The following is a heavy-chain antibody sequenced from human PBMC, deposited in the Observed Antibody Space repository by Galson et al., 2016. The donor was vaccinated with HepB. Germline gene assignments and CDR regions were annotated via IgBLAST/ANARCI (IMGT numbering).Heavy chain of an antibody. CDR1: GFSVNKYGVG. J-gene: IGHJ6*01. D-gene: IGHD3-10*01. CDR2: TYWDDDK. CDR3: AHSRRITVIRGGTGYYLMGV. V-gene: IGHV2-5*02. Sequence: PALVKPTQTLTLTCTFSGFSVNKYGVGVGWMRQSPGKAPEWLALTYWDDDKGYNPSLESRLYNTKDTSKNQVVLTMTNMDPADTATYYCAHSRRITVIRGGTGYYLMGVWGQGTRVTV.